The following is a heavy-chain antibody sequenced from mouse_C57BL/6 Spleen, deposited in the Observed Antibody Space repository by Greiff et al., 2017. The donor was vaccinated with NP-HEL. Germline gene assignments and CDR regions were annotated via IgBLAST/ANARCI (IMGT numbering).Heavy chain of an antibody. CDR2: IDPSDSYT. CDR1: GYTFTSYW. V-gene: IGHV1-59*01. J-gene: IGHJ4*01. CDR3: ARIKEGAMDY. Sequence: QVQLQQPGAELVRPGTSVKLSCKASGYTFTSYWMHWVKQRPGQGLEWIGVIDPSDSYTNYNQKFKGKATLTVDTSSSTAYMQLSSLTSEDSAVYYCARIKEGAMDYWGQGTSVTVSS.